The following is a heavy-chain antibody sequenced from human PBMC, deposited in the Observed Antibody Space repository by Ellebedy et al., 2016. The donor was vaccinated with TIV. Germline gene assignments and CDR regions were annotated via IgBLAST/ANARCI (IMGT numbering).Heavy chain of an antibody. CDR2: IYTSGST. V-gene: IGHV4-4*07. J-gene: IGHJ6*02. Sequence: SETLSLXXTVSGGSISSYYWSWIRQPAGKGLEWIGRIYTSGSTNYNPSLKSRVTMSVDTSKNQFSLKLSSVTAADTAVYYCARTYSSSWYGDYYGMDVWGQGTTVTVSS. CDR1: GGSISSYY. D-gene: IGHD6-13*01. CDR3: ARTYSSSWYGDYYGMDV.